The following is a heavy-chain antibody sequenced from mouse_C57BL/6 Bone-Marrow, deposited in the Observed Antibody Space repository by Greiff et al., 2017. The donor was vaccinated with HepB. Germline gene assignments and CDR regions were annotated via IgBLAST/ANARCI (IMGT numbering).Heavy chain of an antibody. D-gene: IGHD2-3*01. CDR2: IDPNSGGT. CDR1: GYNFTSYW. J-gene: IGHJ2*01. CDR3: ARSMVTRRRYYFDY. V-gene: IGHV1-72*01. Sequence: QVQLKQPGAELVKPGASVKLSCKASGYNFTSYWMHWVKQRPGRGLEWIGRIDPNSGGTKYNEKFKSKATLTVDKPSSTAYMQLSSLTSEDSAVYYCARSMVTRRRYYFDYWGQGTTLTVSS.